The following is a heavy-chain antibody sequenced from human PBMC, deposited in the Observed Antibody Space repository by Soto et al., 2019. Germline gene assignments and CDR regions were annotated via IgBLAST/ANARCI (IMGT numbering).Heavy chain of an antibody. D-gene: IGHD3-22*01. J-gene: IGHJ4*02. V-gene: IGHV4-34*01. Sequence: SETLSLTCAVYGGSFSGYYWTWIRQPPGTGLEWIGEINHSGSTNYNPSLKSRVTISVDTSKNQFSLKLSSVTAADTAVYYCAGDYYYDSSGYYPQFDYWGQGTLVTVSS. CDR1: GGSFSGYY. CDR2: INHSGST. CDR3: AGDYYYDSSGYYPQFDY.